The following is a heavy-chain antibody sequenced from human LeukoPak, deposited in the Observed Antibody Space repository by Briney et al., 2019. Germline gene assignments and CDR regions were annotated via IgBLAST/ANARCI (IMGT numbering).Heavy chain of an antibody. J-gene: IGHJ4*02. CDR3: ARYEGPNIAVAGSDY. CDR1: GFTFSTYD. CDR2: ITSTSSYI. D-gene: IGHD6-19*01. V-gene: IGHV3-21*01. Sequence: PGGSLRLSCSASGFTFSTYDMNWVRQAPGKGLEWVSSITSTSSYIYYADSVKGRFTISRDNVNNLLFLQMDSLRAEDTPVYYCARYEGPNIAVAGSDYWGQGTLDTVSS.